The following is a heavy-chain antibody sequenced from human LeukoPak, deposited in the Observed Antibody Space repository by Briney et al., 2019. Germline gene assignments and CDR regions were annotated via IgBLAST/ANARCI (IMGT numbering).Heavy chain of an antibody. J-gene: IGHJ5*02. CDR2: IYYSGST. Sequence: SETLSLTCTVSGGSISSSSYYWGWIRQPPGKGLEWIGSIYYSGSTYYNPSIKSRVTISVDTSKNQFSLRLSSVTAADTAVYYCARAQRGYSYGYWFDPWGQGTLVTVSS. D-gene: IGHD5-18*01. V-gene: IGHV4-39*07. CDR1: GGSISSSSYY. CDR3: ARAQRGYSYGYWFDP.